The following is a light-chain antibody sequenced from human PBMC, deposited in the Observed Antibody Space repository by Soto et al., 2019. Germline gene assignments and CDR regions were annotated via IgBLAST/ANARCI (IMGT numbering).Light chain of an antibody. CDR2: DAS. J-gene: IGKJ4*01. Sequence: EIVLTQSPATLSLSPGQGATLSFRASHSVDIYLAWYQQKPGQPPRLLIYDASIRATGIPARFSGSGSGTGFTLTISSLEPEDSAVYYCQQRSNWPPFTFGGGTKVEI. CDR1: HSVDIY. CDR3: QQRSNWPPFT. V-gene: IGKV3-11*01.